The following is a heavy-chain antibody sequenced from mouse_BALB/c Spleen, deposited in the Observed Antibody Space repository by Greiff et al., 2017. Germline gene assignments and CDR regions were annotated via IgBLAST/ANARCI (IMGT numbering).Heavy chain of an antibody. CDR3: ARLITTVVATGRGYFDV. CDR1: GFTFSSYT. CDR2: ISNGGGST. J-gene: IGHJ1*01. V-gene: IGHV5-12-2*01. Sequence: DVKLVESGGGLVQPGGSLKLSCAASGFTFSSYTMSWVRQTPEKRLEWVAYISNGGGSTYYPDTVKGRFTISRDNAKNTLYLQMSSLKSEDTAMYYCARLITTVVATGRGYFDVWGAGTTVTVSS. D-gene: IGHD1-1*01.